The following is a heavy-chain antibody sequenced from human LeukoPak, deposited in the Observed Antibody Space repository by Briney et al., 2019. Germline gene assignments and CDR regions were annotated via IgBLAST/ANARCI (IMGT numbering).Heavy chain of an antibody. J-gene: IGHJ4*02. D-gene: IGHD3-22*01. CDR1: GYTLTELS. CDR3: ATLAGYYDSSGYYYLDY. V-gene: IGHV1-24*01. CDR2: FDPEDGET. Sequence: ASVKVSCKVCGYTLTELSMHWVRQAPGKGLEWMGGFDPEDGETIYAQKFQGRVTMTEDTSTDTAYMELSSLRSEDTAVYYCATLAGYYDSSGYYYLDYWGQGTLVTVSS.